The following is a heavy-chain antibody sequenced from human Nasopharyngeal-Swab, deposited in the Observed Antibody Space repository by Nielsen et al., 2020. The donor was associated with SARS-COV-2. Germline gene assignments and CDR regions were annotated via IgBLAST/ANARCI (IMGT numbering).Heavy chain of an antibody. D-gene: IGHD3-10*01. J-gene: IGHJ4*02. Sequence: GESLKISCAASGFTVSSSYMSWVRQAPGKGLEWVSVIYSGGSTYYADSVKGRFTISRDNSKNTLYLQMNSLRAEDTAVYYCARGGLWFGASYYFDYWGQGTLVTVSS. CDR2: IYSGGST. CDR1: GFTVSSSY. CDR3: ARGGLWFGASYYFDY. V-gene: IGHV3-53*01.